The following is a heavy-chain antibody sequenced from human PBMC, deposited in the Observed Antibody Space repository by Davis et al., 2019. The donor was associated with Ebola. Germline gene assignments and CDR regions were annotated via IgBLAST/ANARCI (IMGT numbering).Heavy chain of an antibody. D-gene: IGHD1-7*01. J-gene: IGHJ3*02. V-gene: IGHV3-30*18. Sequence: PGGSLRLSCAASGFTFSSYGMHWVRQAPGKGLEWVAVISYDGSNKYYADSVKGRFTISRDNSKNTLYLQMNSLRAEDTAVYYCAKGGYGPNYDAFDIWGQGTMDTVSS. CDR2: ISYDGSNK. CDR3: AKGGYGPNYDAFDI. CDR1: GFTFSSYG.